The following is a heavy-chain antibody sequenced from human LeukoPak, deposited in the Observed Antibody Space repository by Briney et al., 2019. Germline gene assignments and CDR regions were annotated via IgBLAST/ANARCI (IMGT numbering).Heavy chain of an antibody. J-gene: IGHJ3*02. D-gene: IGHD3-10*01. CDR1: GGSIGSYY. Sequence: NTSETLSLTCTVSGGSIGSYYWSWIRQPPGKGLEWIGYIYYSGSTNYNPSLKSRVTISVDTSKNQFSLKLSSVTAADTAVYYCARMRRYYGSGPDAFDIWGQGTMVTVSS. V-gene: IGHV4-59*01. CDR3: ARMRRYYGSGPDAFDI. CDR2: IYYSGST.